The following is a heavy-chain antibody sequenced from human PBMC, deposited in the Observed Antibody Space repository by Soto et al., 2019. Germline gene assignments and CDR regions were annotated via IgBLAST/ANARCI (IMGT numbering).Heavy chain of an antibody. CDR2: IYHSGST. J-gene: IGHJ5*02. CDR1: SGSISSSNW. V-gene: IGHV4-4*02. Sequence: PSETLSLTCAVSSGSISSSNWWSWVRQPPGKGLEWIGEIYHSGSTNYNPSLKSRVTISVDKSKNQFSLKLSSVTAADTAVYYCARAGDVAGPSRQGNWFDPWGQGTLVTVSS. CDR3: ARAGDVAGPSRQGNWFDP. D-gene: IGHD6-19*01.